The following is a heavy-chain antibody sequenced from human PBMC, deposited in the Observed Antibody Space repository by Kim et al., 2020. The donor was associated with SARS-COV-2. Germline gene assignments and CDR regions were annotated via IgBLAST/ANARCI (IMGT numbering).Heavy chain of an antibody. D-gene: IGHD3-9*01. V-gene: IGHV1-18*01. J-gene: IGHJ6*02. CDR2: ISAYNGNT. Sequence: ASVKVSCKSSGYTFTSYGISWVRQAPGQGLEWMGWISAYNGNTNYAQKLQGRVTMTTDTSTSTAYMELRSLRSDDTAVYYCARDQNVLRYFGPYYYYYGMDVWGQGTTVTVSS. CDR3: ARDQNVLRYFGPYYYYYGMDV. CDR1: GYTFTSYG.